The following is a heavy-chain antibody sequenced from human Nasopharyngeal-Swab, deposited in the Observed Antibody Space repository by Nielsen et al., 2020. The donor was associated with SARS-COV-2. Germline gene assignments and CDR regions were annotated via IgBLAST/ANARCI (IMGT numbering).Heavy chain of an antibody. CDR3: ARVRCTRSSCFVDY. D-gene: IGHD2-2*01. Sequence: WVRKAPGQGLEWMGWINTNTGNPTYAQGFTGHFVFSLDTSVSTAYLQISSLKAEDTAVYYCARVRCTRSSCFVDYWGQGTLVTVSS. V-gene: IGHV7-4-1*02. J-gene: IGHJ4*02. CDR2: INTNTGNP.